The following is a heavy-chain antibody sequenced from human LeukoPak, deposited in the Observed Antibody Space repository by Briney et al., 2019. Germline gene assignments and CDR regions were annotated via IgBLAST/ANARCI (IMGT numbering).Heavy chain of an antibody. CDR2: IYYTGST. Sequence: SETLSLTCSVSGGSISSLYWSWIRQPPGKGLEWIGYIYYTGSTNYNPSLKSRVTMFVDMSKNQFSLRLSSVTAADTAVYYCARDPYYYGSGSLYGTDVWGQGTTVTVSS. CDR1: GGSISSLY. J-gene: IGHJ6*02. D-gene: IGHD3-10*01. CDR3: ARDPYYYGSGSLYGTDV. V-gene: IGHV4-59*12.